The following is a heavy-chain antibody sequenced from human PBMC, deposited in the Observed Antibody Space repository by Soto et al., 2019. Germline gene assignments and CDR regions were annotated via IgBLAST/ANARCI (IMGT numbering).Heavy chain of an antibody. V-gene: IGHV1-69*06. J-gene: IGHJ4*02. D-gene: IGHD4-17*01. CDR3: ARCLYGDYMRPLDY. CDR2: IIPIFGTA. CDR1: GGTFSSYA. Sequence: QVQLVQSGAEVKKPGSSVKVSCKASGGTFSSYAISWVRQAPGQGLEWMGGIIPIFGTANYVLKFQGRVTITADKSTSTGYMEMSSLRSEDTAVYYCARCLYGDYMRPLDYWGQGTLVTVSS.